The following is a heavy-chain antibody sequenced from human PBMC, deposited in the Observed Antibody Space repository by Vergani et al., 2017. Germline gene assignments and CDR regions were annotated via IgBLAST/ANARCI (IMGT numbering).Heavy chain of an antibody. V-gene: IGHV3-23*04. Sequence: DVHLAESGGGFFQPGGSLRLSCSASGFSFTDYAMNWVRQAPGKGLEWVSGVTGTGIATGYAASVKGRFTISRDTPRNTVYLQMNSLRVEDTAIYYCAKARDPNCKGGNCYSYYYGLDLWGQGTTVTVSS. CDR1: GFSFTDYA. J-gene: IGHJ6*02. CDR2: VTGTGIAT. CDR3: AKARDPNCKGGNCYSYYYGLDL. D-gene: IGHD2-21*01.